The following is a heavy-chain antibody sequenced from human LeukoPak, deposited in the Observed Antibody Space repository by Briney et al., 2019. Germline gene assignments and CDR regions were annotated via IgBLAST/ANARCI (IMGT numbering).Heavy chain of an antibody. CDR1: GGSISSSSYY. CDR3: ARSRGYSYGTTFLDY. CDR2: IYYSGST. D-gene: IGHD5-18*01. Sequence: SETLSLTCTVSGGSISSSSYYWGWIRQPPGKGLEWIGSIYYSGSTYYNPSLKSRVTISVDTSKNQFSLKLSSVTAADTAVYYCARSRGYSYGTTFLDYWGQGTLVTVSS. J-gene: IGHJ4*02. V-gene: IGHV4-39*01.